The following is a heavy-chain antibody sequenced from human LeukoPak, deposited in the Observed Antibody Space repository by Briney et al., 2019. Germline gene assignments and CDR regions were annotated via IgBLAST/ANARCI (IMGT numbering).Heavy chain of an antibody. V-gene: IGHV4-34*04. CDR3: ARGRPRNLYYHFMDC. Sequence: SETVSLTCALYVDSFCGYYWSGMPEPPGGGLEWGGESNNSVSTNNTPSLNSRGTISVATSKTQISLKLSSVTAADTAVYYCARGRPRNLYYHFMDCGGKAPTAT. J-gene: IGHJ6*03. CDR2: SNNSVST. D-gene: IGHD1-14*01. CDR1: VDSFCGYY.